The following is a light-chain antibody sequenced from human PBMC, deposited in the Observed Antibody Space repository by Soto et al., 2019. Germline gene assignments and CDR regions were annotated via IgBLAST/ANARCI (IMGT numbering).Light chain of an antibody. V-gene: IGLV2-11*01. Sequence: LAQPRSVSGSPGQSVTISCTGTSSDVGGYNYVSWYQQHPGKAPKLMIYDVSKRPSGVPDRFSGSKSGNTASLTISELQAEDEADHYCCSYAGSYTFDVFGTGTKVTVL. CDR1: SSDVGGYNY. CDR3: CSYAGSYTFDV. J-gene: IGLJ1*01. CDR2: DVS.